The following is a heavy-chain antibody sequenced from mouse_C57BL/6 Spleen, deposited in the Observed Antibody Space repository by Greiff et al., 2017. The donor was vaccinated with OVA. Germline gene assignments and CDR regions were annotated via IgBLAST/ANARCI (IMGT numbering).Heavy chain of an antibody. Sequence: DVQLVESGPGLVKPSQSLSLTCSVTGYSITSGYYWNWIRQFPGNKLEWMGYISYDGSNNYNPSLKNRISITRDTSKNQFFLKLNSVTTEDTATYYCARRGLRFAYWGQGTLVTVSA. D-gene: IGHD2-4*01. CDR2: ISYDGSN. CDR1: GYSITSGYY. V-gene: IGHV3-6*01. CDR3: ARRGLRFAY. J-gene: IGHJ3*01.